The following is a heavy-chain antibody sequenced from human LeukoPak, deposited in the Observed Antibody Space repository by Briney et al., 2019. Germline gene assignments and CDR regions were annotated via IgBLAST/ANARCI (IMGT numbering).Heavy chain of an antibody. CDR3: ARTDSSGYYYVGDYFDY. D-gene: IGHD3-22*01. CDR2: IYHSGST. V-gene: IGHV4-4*02. J-gene: IGHJ4*02. CDR1: GGSISSSNW. Sequence: PSETLSLTCAVSGGSISSSNWWSWVRQPPGKGLEWIGEIYHSGSTNYNPSLKSRVTISVDKSKNQFSLKLSSVTAADTAVYYCARTDSSGYYYVGDYFDYWGQGTLVTVSS.